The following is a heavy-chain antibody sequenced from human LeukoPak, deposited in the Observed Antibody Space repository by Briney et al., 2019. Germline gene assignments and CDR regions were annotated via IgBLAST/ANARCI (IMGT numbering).Heavy chain of an antibody. J-gene: IGHJ4*02. V-gene: IGHV3-7*01. Sequence: GGSLRLSCAASGFMFSSYWMSWVRQAPGKGLEWVADIKEDGSEKSYVDSVKGRFTISRDNAENSLFLQMNGLRAEDTAVYYCARDKVVGATNFDSWGQGTLVSVSS. CDR3: ARDKVVGATNFDS. CDR1: GFMFSSYW. CDR2: IKEDGSEK. D-gene: IGHD1-26*01.